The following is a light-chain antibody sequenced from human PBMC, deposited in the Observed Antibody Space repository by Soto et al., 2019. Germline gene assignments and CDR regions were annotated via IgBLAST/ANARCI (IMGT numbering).Light chain of an antibody. CDR2: GES. CDR1: QNVLSN. CDR3: QKYNNWPIT. Sequence: ELVMTQSPATLSLSPGDSATLSCRASQNVLSNLAWYQQKTGQTPRLLIYGESTRATGLPARLSGSGSGTQLNLTISRLQSEDFAVYYCQKYNNWPITCGQGTRLEIK. J-gene: IGKJ5*01. V-gene: IGKV3-15*01.